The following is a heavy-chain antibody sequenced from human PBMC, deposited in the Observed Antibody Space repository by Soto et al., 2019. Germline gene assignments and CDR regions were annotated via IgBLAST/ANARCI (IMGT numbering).Heavy chain of an antibody. CDR2: IYYSGST. Sequence: QVQLQESGPGLVKPSQTLSLTCTVSGGSISSGGYYWSWIRQHPGKGLEWIGYIYYSGSTYYNPSHKSRVTISVDPSKNHLPLKLSSVTAADTAVYYWARVGGTNWFDPWGQGTLVTVSS. V-gene: IGHV4-31*03. CDR1: GGSISSGGYY. J-gene: IGHJ5*02. D-gene: IGHD3-16*01. CDR3: ARVGGTNWFDP.